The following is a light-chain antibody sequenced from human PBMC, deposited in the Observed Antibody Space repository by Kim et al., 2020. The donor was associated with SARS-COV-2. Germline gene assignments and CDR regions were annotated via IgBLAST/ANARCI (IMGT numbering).Light chain of an antibody. J-gene: IGLJ2*01. CDR1: KLGDKY. V-gene: IGLV3-1*01. CDR2: QDT. Sequence: SYELTQPPSVSVSPGQTDSITCSGDKLGDKYACWYQQKPGQSPVLVIYQDTKRPSGIPERFSGSNSGNTATLTISGTQAMDEADYYCQAWDSRTYVVFGGGTQLTVL. CDR3: QAWDSRTYVV.